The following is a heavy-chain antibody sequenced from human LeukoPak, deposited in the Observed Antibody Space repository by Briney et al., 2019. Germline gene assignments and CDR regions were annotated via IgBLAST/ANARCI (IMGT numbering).Heavy chain of an antibody. D-gene: IGHD3-22*01. V-gene: IGHV4-39*01. CDR2: IYYSGST. CDR1: GGSISSSSYY. J-gene: IGHJ4*02. Sequence: SETLSLTCTVCGGSISSSSYYWGWIRQPPGKGLEWIGSIYYSGSTYYNPSLKSRVTISVDTSKNQFSLKLSSVTAADTAVYYCARHPQIVVVITPYFDYWGQGTLVTVSS. CDR3: ARHPQIVVVITPYFDY.